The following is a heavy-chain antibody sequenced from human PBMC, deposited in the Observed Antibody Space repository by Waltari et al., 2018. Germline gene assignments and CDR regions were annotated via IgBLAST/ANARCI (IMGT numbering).Heavy chain of an antibody. CDR3: ARGFRQRYNWNRFDY. J-gene: IGHJ4*02. Sequence: QVQLQQWGAGLLKPSETLSLTCAVYGGSFSGYYWSWIRQPPGKGLEWIGEINHSGSTNYNPSLKSRFTISVDTSKNQFSLKLSSVTAADTAVYYCARGFRQRYNWNRFDYWGQGTLVTVSS. V-gene: IGHV4-34*01. CDR2: INHSGST. D-gene: IGHD1-20*01. CDR1: GGSFSGYY.